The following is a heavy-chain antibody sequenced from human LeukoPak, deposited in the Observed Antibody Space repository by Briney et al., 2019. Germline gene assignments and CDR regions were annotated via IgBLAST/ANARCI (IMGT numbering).Heavy chain of an antibody. Sequence: ASVKVSCKASGYTFTSYYKHWVRQAPGQGLEWMGIINPSGGSTSYAQKFQGRVTMTRDTSTSTVYMELSSLRSEDTAVYYCARDAKVTMVRGVGVDYWGQGTLATVSS. D-gene: IGHD3-10*01. J-gene: IGHJ4*02. CDR3: ARDAKVTMVRGVGVDY. CDR2: INPSGGST. V-gene: IGHV1-46*01. CDR1: GYTFTSYY.